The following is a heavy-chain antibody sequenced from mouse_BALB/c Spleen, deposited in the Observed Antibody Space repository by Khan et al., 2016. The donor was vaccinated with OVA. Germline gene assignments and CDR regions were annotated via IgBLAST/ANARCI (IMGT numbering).Heavy chain of an antibody. J-gene: IGHJ4*01. CDR3: ARCRYGSSDDYYAMDY. Sequence: EVELVESGGDLVKPGGSLKLSCADSGFTFSSYGMSWVRQTPDKRLEWVAIISTSGRYTYYPDSVKGRFTISRDNAKNTLYRHMSSLKSEDTAMYYGARCRYGSSDDYYAMDYWGQGTSVTVSS. CDR2: ISTSGRYT. V-gene: IGHV5-6*01. D-gene: IGHD1-1*01. CDR1: GFTFSSYG.